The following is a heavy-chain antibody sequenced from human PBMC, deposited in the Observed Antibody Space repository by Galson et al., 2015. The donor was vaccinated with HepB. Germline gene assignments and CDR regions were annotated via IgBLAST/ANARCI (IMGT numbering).Heavy chain of an antibody. Sequence: SVKVSCKASGYTFSNYAMHWVRQAPGQRLEWMGWINGGNGNTKYSQKFQGRVTITRDTSASTAYMELSSLRYEDTAVYLCARGYSTTVNFDFWGQGTLVTVSS. V-gene: IGHV1-3*01. CDR2: INGGNGNT. CDR3: ARGYSTTVNFDF. CDR1: GYTFSNYA. J-gene: IGHJ4*02. D-gene: IGHD5-18*01.